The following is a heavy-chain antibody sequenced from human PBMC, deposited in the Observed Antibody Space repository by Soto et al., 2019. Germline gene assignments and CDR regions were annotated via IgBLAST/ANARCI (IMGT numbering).Heavy chain of an antibody. D-gene: IGHD5-18*01. CDR2: IIPIFGTA. J-gene: IGHJ2*01. CDR3: ARGGYAVTNYWYFDL. V-gene: IGHV1-69*13. CDR1: GGTFSSYA. Sequence: ASVKVSCKASGGTFSSYAISWVRQAPGQGLEWMGGIIPIFGTANYAQKFQGRVTITADESTSTAYMELSSLRSEDTAVYYCARGGYAVTNYWYFDLWGRGTLVTVSS.